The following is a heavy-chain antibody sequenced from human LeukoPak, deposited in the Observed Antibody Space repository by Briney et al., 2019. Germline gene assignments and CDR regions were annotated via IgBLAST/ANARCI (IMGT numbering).Heavy chain of an antibody. Sequence: PSETLSLTCAVSGGSISSGGYYWSWIRQPPGKGLEWIGEINHSGSTNYNPSLKSRVTISVDTSKNQFSLKLSSVTAADTAVYYCARAARTFDQLKTNDYWGQGTLVTVSS. CDR3: ARAARTFDQLKTNDY. V-gene: IGHV4-34*01. J-gene: IGHJ4*02. CDR1: GGSISSGGYY. CDR2: INHSGST. D-gene: IGHD3-9*01.